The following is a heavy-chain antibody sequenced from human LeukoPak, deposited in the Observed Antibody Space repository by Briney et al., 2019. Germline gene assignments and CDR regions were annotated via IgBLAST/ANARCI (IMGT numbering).Heavy chain of an antibody. D-gene: IGHD3-22*01. CDR1: GFTFSSYA. Sequence: GGSLRLFCAASGFTFSSYAMSWVRQAPGKGLEWVSAISGSGGSTYYADSVKGRFTISRDNSKNTLYLQMNSLRAEDTAVYYCAKEDNAPHYYDSSGDFDYWGQGTLVTVSS. J-gene: IGHJ4*02. V-gene: IGHV3-23*01. CDR3: AKEDNAPHYYDSSGDFDY. CDR2: ISGSGGST.